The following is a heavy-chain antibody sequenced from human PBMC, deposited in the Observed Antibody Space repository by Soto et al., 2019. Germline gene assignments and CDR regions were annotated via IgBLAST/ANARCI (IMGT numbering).Heavy chain of an antibody. Sequence: SETLSLTCAVYGGSFSGYYWSWIRQPPGKGLEWIGEINHSGSTNYNPSLKSRVTISVDTSKNQFSLKLSSVTAADTAVYYCARGLSDYDILTGYYGYWGQGTLVTVSS. D-gene: IGHD3-9*01. J-gene: IGHJ4*02. CDR2: INHSGST. CDR1: GGSFSGYY. V-gene: IGHV4-34*01. CDR3: ARGLSDYDILTGYYGY.